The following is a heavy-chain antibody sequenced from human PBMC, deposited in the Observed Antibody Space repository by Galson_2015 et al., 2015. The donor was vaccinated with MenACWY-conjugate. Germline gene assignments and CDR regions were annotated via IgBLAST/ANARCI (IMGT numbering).Heavy chain of an antibody. CDR2: IYYSGST. CDR1: GGSIHSDGYF. Sequence: ATLSLTCTVSGGSIHSDGYFWAWIRQPPGEGLEWIGSIYYSGSTYYNPSLQSRATMSVDTSKNQFSLNLSSVTAADTAVYYCARLPRGITFTVVAPWGQGTLVTVSS. V-gene: IGHV4-39*01. D-gene: IGHD3-22*01. J-gene: IGHJ5*02. CDR3: ARLPRGITFTVVAP.